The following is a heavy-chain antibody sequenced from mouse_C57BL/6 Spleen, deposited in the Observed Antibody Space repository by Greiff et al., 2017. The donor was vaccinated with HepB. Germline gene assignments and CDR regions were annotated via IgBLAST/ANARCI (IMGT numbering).Heavy chain of an antibody. CDR1: GYAFSSYW. D-gene: IGHD1-1*01. V-gene: IGHV1-80*01. Sequence: QVQLQQSGAELVKPGASVKISCKASGYAFSSYWMNWVKQRPGKGLEWIGQIYPGDGDTNYNGKFKGKATLTADKSSSTAYMQLSSLTSEDSAVYFCARRGGDYYGSSYFDYWGQGTTLTVSS. J-gene: IGHJ2*01. CDR3: ARRGGDYYGSSYFDY. CDR2: IYPGDGDT.